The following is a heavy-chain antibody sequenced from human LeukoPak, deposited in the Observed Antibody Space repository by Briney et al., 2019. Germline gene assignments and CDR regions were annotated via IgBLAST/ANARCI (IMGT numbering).Heavy chain of an antibody. CDR2: ISGSGGRT. D-gene: IGHD3-22*01. CDR3: ARAFGDYYDSSGYWYSYGMDV. Sequence: PGGALRLSCAASGVTFSSYAMSWVRQAPGKGVEWGSAISGSGGRTYYAGSVKGRFTISRENSKNTLYLQMNSLRADDTAVYYCARAFGDYYDSSGYWYSYGMDVWGQGTTVTVSS. V-gene: IGHV3-23*01. J-gene: IGHJ6*02. CDR1: GVTFSSYA.